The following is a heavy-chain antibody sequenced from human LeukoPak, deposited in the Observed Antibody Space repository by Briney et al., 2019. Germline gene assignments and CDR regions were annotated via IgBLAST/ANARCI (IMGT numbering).Heavy chain of an antibody. V-gene: IGHV1-69*05. Sequence: SVKVSCKASGGTFSSYAISWVRQAPGQGLEWMGGIIPIFGTANYAQKFQGRATITTDESTSTAYMELSSLRSEDTAVYYCARDGGYSSSSWFDYWGQGTLVTVSS. CDR1: GGTFSSYA. CDR3: ARDGGYSSSSWFDY. CDR2: IIPIFGTA. J-gene: IGHJ4*02. D-gene: IGHD6-6*01.